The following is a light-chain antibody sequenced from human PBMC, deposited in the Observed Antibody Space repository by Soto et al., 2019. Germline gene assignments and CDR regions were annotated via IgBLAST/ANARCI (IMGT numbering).Light chain of an antibody. CDR2: DVS. Sequence: QSALTQPASVSGSPGQSITISCTGTSSDVGGYNYVSWYQQHPGKAPKLMIYDVSNRPSGGSNRFSGSKSSNTASLTISGLKAEDEADYYCRSYTSSSTRVFGGGTKVTVL. V-gene: IGLV2-14*01. CDR3: RSYTSSSTRV. J-gene: IGLJ2*01. CDR1: SSDVGGYNY.